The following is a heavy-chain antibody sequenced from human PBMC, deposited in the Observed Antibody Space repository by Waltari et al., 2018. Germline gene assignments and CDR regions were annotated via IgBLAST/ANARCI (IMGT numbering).Heavy chain of an antibody. Sequence: VQLVQSETEVKKPGASVMVSCKTSGYTFTSYAFSWVRQAPGQGREWMGRVSGYNGDTFYAQNFQDRLTMTTETSTTTTYMELRNLRSDDTAIYYCARVSTNNGPGDLDYWGQGTLVTVSA. CDR2: VSGYNGDT. D-gene: IGHD2-8*01. J-gene: IGHJ4*02. V-gene: IGHV1-18*01. CDR1: GYTFTSYA. CDR3: ARVSTNNGPGDLDY.